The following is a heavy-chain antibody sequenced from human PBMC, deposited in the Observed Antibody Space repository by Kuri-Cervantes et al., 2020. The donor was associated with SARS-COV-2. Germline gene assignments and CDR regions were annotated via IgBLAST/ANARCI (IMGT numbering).Heavy chain of an antibody. CDR2: IYYTGTP. CDR1: GAPIPNYY. J-gene: IGHJ4*02. CDR3: ARLLDIGGGDY. V-gene: IGHV4-59*08. Sequence: SETLSLTCTVSGAPIPNYYWIWIRQPPGKGLEWIGSIYYTGTPNYSPSLKSRLTISVDTSKNQFSLKLSSVTAADTAVYYCARLLDIGGGDYWGQGTLVTVSS. D-gene: IGHD1-1*01.